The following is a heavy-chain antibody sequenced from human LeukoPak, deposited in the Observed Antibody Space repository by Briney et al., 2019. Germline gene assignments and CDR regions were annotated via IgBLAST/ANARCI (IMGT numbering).Heavy chain of an antibody. Sequence: PGGSLRLSCAASGFTVSSNYMSWVRQAPGKGLEWVSVIYSGGSTYYADSVKGRFTISRDNSNNTLYLQMNSLRAEDTAVYYCARERDEHAFDIWGQGTMVTVSS. D-gene: IGHD2-21*02. V-gene: IGHV3-53*01. CDR3: ARERDEHAFDI. CDR1: GFTVSSNY. J-gene: IGHJ3*02. CDR2: IYSGGST.